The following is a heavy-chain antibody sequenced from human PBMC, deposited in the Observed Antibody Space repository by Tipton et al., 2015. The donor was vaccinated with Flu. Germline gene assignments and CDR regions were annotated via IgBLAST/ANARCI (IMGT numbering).Heavy chain of an antibody. CDR3: ARGDGYNFDY. V-gene: IGHV4-38-2*02. D-gene: IGHD5-24*01. CDR2: IYHSGST. CDR1: GYSISNGFY. Sequence: TLSLTCTVPGYSISNGFYWGWIRQPPGKGLEWIGNIYHSGSTFYNPSLKSRVTISVDTSKNQFSLKLSSVTAADTAVYYCARGDGYNFDYWGQGTLVTVPS. J-gene: IGHJ4*02.